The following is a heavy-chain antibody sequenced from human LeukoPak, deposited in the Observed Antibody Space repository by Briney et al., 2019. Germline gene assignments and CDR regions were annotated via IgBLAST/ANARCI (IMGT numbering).Heavy chain of an antibody. V-gene: IGHV1-69*04. D-gene: IGHD1-26*01. CDR1: GGTFSSYA. J-gene: IGHJ4*02. CDR2: IIPILGIA. Sequence: ASVKVSCKASGGTFSSYAISWVRQAPGQGLEWMGRIIPILGIANYAQKFQGRVTITADKSTSTAYMGLSSLRSEDTAVYYCARVPVGVGATSLGGLDYWGQGTLVTVSS. CDR3: ARVPVGVGATSLGGLDY.